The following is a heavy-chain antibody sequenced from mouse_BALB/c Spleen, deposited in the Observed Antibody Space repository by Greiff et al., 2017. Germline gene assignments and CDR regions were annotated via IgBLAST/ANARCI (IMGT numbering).Heavy chain of an antibody. D-gene: IGHD1-1*01. CDR3: AGHYYGSAGFAY. Sequence: EVKLQESGPGLVKPSQSLSLTCTVTGYSIPSDYAWNWIRQFPGNKLEWMGYISYSGSTSYNPSLKSRISITRDTSKNQFFLQLNSVTTEDTATYYCAGHYYGSAGFAYWGQGTLVTVSA. CDR2: ISYSGST. V-gene: IGHV3-2*02. J-gene: IGHJ3*01. CDR1: GYSIPSDYA.